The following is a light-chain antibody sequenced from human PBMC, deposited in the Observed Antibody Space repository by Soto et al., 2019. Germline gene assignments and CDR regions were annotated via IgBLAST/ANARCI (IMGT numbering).Light chain of an antibody. CDR1: SSDVGAYDY. CDR2: GIN. Sequence: QSALTQPPSASGSPGQSVTISCTGTSSDVGAYDYVSWYQQHPGKAPKLMIYGINKRPSGVPDRFSGSKSGNTASLTVSGLQVDDEADYYCSSFAGSNTFPYVFGTGTKVTVL. J-gene: IGLJ1*01. V-gene: IGLV2-8*01. CDR3: SSFAGSNTFPYV.